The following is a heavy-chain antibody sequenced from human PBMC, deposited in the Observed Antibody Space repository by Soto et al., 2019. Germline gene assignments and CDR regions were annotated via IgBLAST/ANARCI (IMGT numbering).Heavy chain of an antibody. CDR1: GYTFTNYG. V-gene: IGHV1-18*01. CDR2: ISTYNGDR. Sequence: QVLLVQSGAEVKKPGASVKVACKASGYTFTNYGISWVRQAPGQGLEWLGWISTYNGDRDFAQKVQGRVTMTTDTSTTIAYMELRSLRSNDTAVYYCARSRAGGTWEQYPSFYFDYWGQGALVTVSS. D-gene: IGHD1-26*01. CDR3: ARSRAGGTWEQYPSFYFDY. J-gene: IGHJ4*02.